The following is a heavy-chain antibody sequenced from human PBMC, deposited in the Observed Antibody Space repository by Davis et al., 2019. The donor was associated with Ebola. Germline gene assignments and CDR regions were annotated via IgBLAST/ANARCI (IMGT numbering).Heavy chain of an antibody. CDR1: AYTFTNYP. J-gene: IGHJ6*02. CDR2: ISAYNGNT. D-gene: IGHD3-9*01. CDR3: ATDYDKSLIHLGYYYVLDV. Sequence: ASVKVSCKASAYTFTNYPISWLRQPPGPGLEWMGWISAYNGNTIYAQKFQGRLTLTTDTSTSTAYLDLGSLRSDDTAVYYCATDYDKSLIHLGYYYVLDVGGQGTTVTVSS. V-gene: IGHV1-18*04.